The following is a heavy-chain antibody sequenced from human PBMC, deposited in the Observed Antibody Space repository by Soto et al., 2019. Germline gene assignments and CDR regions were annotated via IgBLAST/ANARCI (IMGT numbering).Heavy chain of an antibody. J-gene: IGHJ6*03. Sequence: QVQLVQSGAEVKKPRASVKVSCKASGYTFTSYGISWVRQAPGQGLEWMGWISAYNGNTNYAQKLQGRVTMTTDTSTSTAYMELRSLRSDDTAVYYCARYCSSTSCYAGHLGYYYMDVWGKGTTVTVSS. CDR3: ARYCSSTSCYAGHLGYYYMDV. V-gene: IGHV1-18*01. CDR1: GYTFTSYG. CDR2: ISAYNGNT. D-gene: IGHD2-2*01.